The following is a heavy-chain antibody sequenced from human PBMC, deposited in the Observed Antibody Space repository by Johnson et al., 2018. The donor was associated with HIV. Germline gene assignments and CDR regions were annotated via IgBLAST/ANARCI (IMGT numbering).Heavy chain of an antibody. D-gene: IGHD1-20*01. CDR2: IGTAGDT. J-gene: IGHJ3*02. CDR1: GFTFSSYD. Sequence: VQLVESGGGLVQPGGSLRLSCAASGFTFSSYDMHWVRHATGKGLEWVSAIGTAGDTYYPGSVKGRFTISRENAKNSLYLQMNSLSAGDTAVYYCASSITGAHRGAFDIWGQGTMVTVSS. V-gene: IGHV3-13*01. CDR3: ASSITGAHRGAFDI.